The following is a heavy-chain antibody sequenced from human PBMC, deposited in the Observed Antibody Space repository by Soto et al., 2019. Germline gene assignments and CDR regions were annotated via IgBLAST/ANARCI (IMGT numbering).Heavy chain of an antibody. CDR3: AIGTIGYCSGGSCYSPDY. J-gene: IGHJ4*02. CDR1: GGTFSSYA. D-gene: IGHD2-15*01. V-gene: IGHV1-69*06. Sequence: QVQLVQSGAEVKKPGSSVKVSCKASGGTFSSYAISWVRQAPGQGLGWWGGIIPIFGTANYAQKFQGRVTITADKSTSTAYMELSSLRSEDTAVYYCAIGTIGYCSGGSCYSPDYWGQGTLVTVSS. CDR2: IIPIFGTA.